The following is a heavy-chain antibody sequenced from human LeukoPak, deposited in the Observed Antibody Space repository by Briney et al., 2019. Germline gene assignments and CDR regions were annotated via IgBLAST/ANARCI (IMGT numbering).Heavy chain of an antibody. CDR2: VNHSGST. V-gene: IGHV4-34*01. Sequence: SETLSLTCAVYGGSFSGYYWSWIRQPPGKGLEWIGEVNHSGSTNYNPSLKSRVTISVDTSKNQFSLKLSSVTAADTAVYYCARGPLDSSGWYSPFDYWGQGTLVTVSS. J-gene: IGHJ4*02. CDR3: ARGPLDSSGWYSPFDY. D-gene: IGHD6-19*01. CDR1: GGSFSGYY.